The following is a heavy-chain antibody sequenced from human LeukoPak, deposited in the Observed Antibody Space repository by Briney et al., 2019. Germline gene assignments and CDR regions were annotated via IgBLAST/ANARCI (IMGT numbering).Heavy chain of an antibody. D-gene: IGHD7-27*01. Sequence: PGGSLRLSCVASGFTFSSYNMNWVRQAPGTGPEWVSYISSSGAYIYYVDSVKGRFTISRDNAKKTLYLQMRSLRAQDTAVFYCANQELGFTSGDAFHIWGQGTMVTVSS. CDR1: GFTFSSYN. CDR2: ISSSGAYI. V-gene: IGHV3-21*01. CDR3: ANQELGFTSGDAFHI. J-gene: IGHJ3*02.